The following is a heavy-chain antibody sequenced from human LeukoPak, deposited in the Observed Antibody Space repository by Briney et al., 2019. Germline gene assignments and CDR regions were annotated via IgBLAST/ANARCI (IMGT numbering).Heavy chain of an antibody. D-gene: IGHD4-17*01. V-gene: IGHV3-15*01. CDR2: VKIKTEGGSA. CDR1: GFTFSDAW. CDR3: ARTGSLTTVTTLGAFDI. Sequence: GGSLRLSCAASGFTFSDAWMSWVRQAPGKGLEWVGHVKIKTEGGSADYSAPVKGRFTISRDDSKNSLYLQMNSLKTEDTAVYYCARTGSLTTVTTLGAFDIWGQGTMVTVSS. J-gene: IGHJ3*02.